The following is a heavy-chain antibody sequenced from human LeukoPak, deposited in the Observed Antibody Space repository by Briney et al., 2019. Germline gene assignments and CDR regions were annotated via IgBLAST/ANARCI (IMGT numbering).Heavy chain of an antibody. V-gene: IGHV3-23*01. CDR2: ISATGGSA. CDR3: AKDPNFYYCMDV. J-gene: IGHJ6*03. CDR1: GFTFSSYA. Sequence: GSLRLSCEASGFTFSSYAMTWVRQAPGKGLEWVSAISATGGSAFYADSVKGRCTISRDNSRETLYLQMHNLRAEDTAVYYCAKDPNFYYCMDVWGKGTTVTISS.